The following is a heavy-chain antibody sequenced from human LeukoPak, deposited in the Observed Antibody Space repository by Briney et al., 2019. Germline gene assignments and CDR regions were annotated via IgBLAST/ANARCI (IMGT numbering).Heavy chain of an antibody. CDR1: GYTFTGYY. D-gene: IGHD3-22*01. J-gene: IGHJ4*02. Sequence: ASVKVSCKASGYTFTGYYMHWVRQAPGQGLEWMGWINPNSGGTNYAQKFQGRVTMTRDTSISTAYMELSRLKSDDTAVYYCARGELTYYFDSGPVDYWGQGTLVTVSS. CDR3: ARGELTYYFDSGPVDY. CDR2: INPNSGGT. V-gene: IGHV1-2*02.